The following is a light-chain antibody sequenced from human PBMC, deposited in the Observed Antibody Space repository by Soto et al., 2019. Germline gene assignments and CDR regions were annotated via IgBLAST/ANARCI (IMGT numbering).Light chain of an antibody. J-gene: IGKJ2*01. CDR1: QTISSS. CDR2: AAS. V-gene: IGKV1-39*01. CDR3: QQSYSSPQMYA. Sequence: DIQMTQSPSSLSASVGDRVTITCRASQTISSSLNWYQQKPGKAPDLLIYAASNLQSGVPSRFSGSGSGSDFTLTINSLQPEDFATYYCQQSYSSPQMYAFGQGTRLEIK.